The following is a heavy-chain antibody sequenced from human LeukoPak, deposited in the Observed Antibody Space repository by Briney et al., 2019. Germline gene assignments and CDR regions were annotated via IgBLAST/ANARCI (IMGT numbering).Heavy chain of an antibody. J-gene: IGHJ4*02. Sequence: SETLSLTCAVSGGSINSDYWWTWVRQSPGKGLEWLGEISHTGSVNYNLSLESRVTISTDKSKNQFSLMLRSVAAADTAVYYCARHDDFLSPYDYWGQGVLVTVSS. CDR1: GGSINSDYW. V-gene: IGHV4-4*02. CDR2: ISHTGSV. D-gene: IGHD3-3*01. CDR3: ARHDDFLSPYDY.